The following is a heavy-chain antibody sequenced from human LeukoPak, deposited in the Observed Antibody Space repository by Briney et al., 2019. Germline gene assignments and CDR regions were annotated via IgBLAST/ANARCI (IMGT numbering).Heavy chain of an antibody. CDR2: ISGSGGST. J-gene: IGHJ4*02. CDR1: GFTFSSYA. D-gene: IGHD3-16*01. V-gene: IGHV3-23*01. Sequence: GGSLRLSCAASGFTFSSYAMSWVRQAPGKGLEWVSAISGSGGSTYYADSVKGRFTISRDNSKNTLYLQMNSLGAEDTAVYHCAKVWPRTYYDYVWAPQERVFDYWGQGTLVTVSS. CDR3: AKVWPRTYYDYVWAPQERVFDY.